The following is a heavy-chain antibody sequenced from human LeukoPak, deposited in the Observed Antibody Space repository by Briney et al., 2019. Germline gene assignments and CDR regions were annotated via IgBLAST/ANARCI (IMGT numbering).Heavy chain of an antibody. J-gene: IGHJ3*02. CDR1: GFTVSSNY. V-gene: IGHV3-53*01. Sequence: GGSLRLSCAASGFTVSSNYMSWVREAPGKGLEWVSVIYSGGSTYYADSVKGRFTISRDNSKNTLYLQMNSLRAEDTAVYYCARDKTDAFDIWGQGTMVTVSS. CDR2: IYSGGST. CDR3: ARDKTDAFDI.